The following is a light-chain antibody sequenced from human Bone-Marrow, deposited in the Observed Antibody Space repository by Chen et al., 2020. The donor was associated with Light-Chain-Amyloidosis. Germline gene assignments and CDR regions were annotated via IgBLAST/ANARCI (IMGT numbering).Light chain of an antibody. CDR1: QSLVDSDGNTY. J-gene: IGKJ1*01. Sequence: DVVMTQPTLSLPVTLGQPASISCRSSQSLVDSDGNTYLSWFQQRPGQSPRRLIYKVSNRDSGVPDRFSGSGSGTDFTLKIGRVEAEDVGVYYCMQGTHWPPVTFGQGTKVEIK. V-gene: IGKV2-30*01. CDR3: MQGTHWPPVT. CDR2: KVS.